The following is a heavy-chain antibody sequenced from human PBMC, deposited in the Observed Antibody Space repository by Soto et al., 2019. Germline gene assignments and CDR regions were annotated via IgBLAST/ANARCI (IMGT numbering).Heavy chain of an antibody. CDR1: GFSLSNAMVG. V-gene: IGHV2-26*01. Sequence: QVTLKESGPVLVKPTETLTLTCTVSGFSLSNAMVGVSWIRQSPGKALEWLAHILSSGEKSYSTSLKSRVTISKDTSRSQVVLTMTRMDPVDTATYYCARISQYAYGFDYWGQGTLVTVSS. CDR2: ILSSGEK. CDR3: ARISQYAYGFDY. D-gene: IGHD2-2*01. J-gene: IGHJ4*02.